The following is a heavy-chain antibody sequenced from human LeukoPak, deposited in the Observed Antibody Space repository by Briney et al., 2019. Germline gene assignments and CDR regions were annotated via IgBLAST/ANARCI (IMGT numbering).Heavy chain of an antibody. CDR3: ASRTAVVTLDY. Sequence: PSETLSLTCTVSGGSISSSSYYWGWIRQPPGKGLEWIGSIYYSGSTYYTPPLKSRVTVSVDTSKSQFSLKLSSVIAADTAVYYCASRTAVVTLDYWGQGTLVTVSS. CDR1: GGSISSSSYY. CDR2: IYYSGST. J-gene: IGHJ4*02. V-gene: IGHV4-39*07. D-gene: IGHD4-23*01.